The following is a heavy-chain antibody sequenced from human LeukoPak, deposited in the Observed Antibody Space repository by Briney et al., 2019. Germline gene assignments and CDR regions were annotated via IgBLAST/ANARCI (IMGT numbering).Heavy chain of an antibody. V-gene: IGHV3-30*04. CDR2: ISYDGPNK. Sequence: PGGSLRLSCAASAFTFSTYSMHWVRQAPGKGLEWVAAISYDGPNKNYADSVKGRFTISRDNSKNTLYLQMNSLRAEDTAVYYCAKGSGWEVSYYYYYMDVWGKGTTVTISS. CDR3: AKGSGWEVSYYYYYMDV. CDR1: AFTFSTYS. D-gene: IGHD1-26*01. J-gene: IGHJ6*03.